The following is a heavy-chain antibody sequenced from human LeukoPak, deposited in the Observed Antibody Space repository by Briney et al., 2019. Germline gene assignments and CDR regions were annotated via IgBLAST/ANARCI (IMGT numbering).Heavy chain of an antibody. CDR2: ISVIGAST. CDR1: GFTFSSYS. Sequence: GGSLRLACAASGFTFSSYSMKWVRHPPGGVLEWVSTISVIGASTDYAGSVKGRFTISRDNSKNTLYLQMSSLRAEDTAVYYCAKSANTQIWSNWFDSWGQGTLVTVSS. D-gene: IGHD5-18*01. V-gene: IGHV3-23*01. CDR3: AKSANTQIWSNWFDS. J-gene: IGHJ5*01.